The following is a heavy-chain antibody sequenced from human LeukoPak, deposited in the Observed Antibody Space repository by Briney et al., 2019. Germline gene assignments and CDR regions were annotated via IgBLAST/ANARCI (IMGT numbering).Heavy chain of an antibody. V-gene: IGHV4-59*08. CDR2: IYYSGST. Sequence: SETLSLTCTVSGGSFSSYYWSWIRQPPGKGLEWIAYIYYSGSTNYSPSLKRRVTISVDTSKNQFSLKLSSVTAADTAVYYCARLRAETGTGRFDYWGQGTLVTVSS. D-gene: IGHD6-19*01. CDR1: GGSFSSYY. J-gene: IGHJ4*02. CDR3: ARLRAETGTGRFDY.